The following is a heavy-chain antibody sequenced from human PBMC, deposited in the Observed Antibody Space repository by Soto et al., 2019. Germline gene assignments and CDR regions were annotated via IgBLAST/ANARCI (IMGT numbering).Heavy chain of an antibody. V-gene: IGHV4-39*01. CDR2: FYDGNT. J-gene: IGHJ4*02. D-gene: IGHD3-10*01. CDR1: GGSITRRSSY. CDR3: ATTRGLAVGGSFDY. Sequence: SETLSLTCIVSGGSITRRSSYWARIRQPPGKGLEWVGTFYDGNTYHNPSLRGRITIAVDTSKNQFSLKLNSVAAADTAFYYCATTRGLAVGGSFDYWGQGMLVTVSS.